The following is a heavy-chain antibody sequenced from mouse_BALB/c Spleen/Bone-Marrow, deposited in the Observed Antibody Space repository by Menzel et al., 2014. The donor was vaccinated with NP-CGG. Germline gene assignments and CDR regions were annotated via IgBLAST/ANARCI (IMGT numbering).Heavy chain of an antibody. CDR3: ARHDGYFDY. J-gene: IGHJ2*01. D-gene: IGHD2-3*01. CDR1: GYSITSGYS. V-gene: IGHV3-1*02. CDR2: IYYSGGS. Sequence: EVHLVESGPDLVKPSQSLSLTCTDTGYSITSGYSWHWIRQFPGNKLEWMGFIYYSGGSNYNPSLKSRVSISRDTSKNQFFLQLNSVTSEDAATYYCARHDGYFDYWGQGTTLTVSS.